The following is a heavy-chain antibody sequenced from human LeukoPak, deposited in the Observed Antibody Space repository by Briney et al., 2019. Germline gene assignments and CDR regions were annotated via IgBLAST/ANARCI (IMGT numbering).Heavy chain of an antibody. V-gene: IGHV1-18*01. J-gene: IGHJ4*02. Sequence: ASVKVSCKASGYTFTSYGISWVRPAPGQGLEWMGWISAYNGNTNYAQKLQGRVTMTTDTSTSTAYMELSSLRSEDTAVYYCARKWFGETSFDYWGQGTLVTVSS. CDR2: ISAYNGNT. CDR1: GYTFTSYG. D-gene: IGHD3-10*01. CDR3: ARKWFGETSFDY.